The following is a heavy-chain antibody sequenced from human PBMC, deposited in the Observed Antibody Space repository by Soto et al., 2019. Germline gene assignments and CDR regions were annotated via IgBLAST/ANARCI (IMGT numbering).Heavy chain of an antibody. Sequence: GRYLKIACAASGFTFSSYSMNWVRQAPGKGQEWVSSISSSSSYIYYADSVKGRFTISRDNAKNSLYLQMNSLRAEDTAVYYCARHSDYGDYDLFAICTQGTFVPVSS. J-gene: IGHJ3*02. V-gene: IGHV3-21*01. CDR2: ISSSSSYI. CDR1: GFTFSSYS. CDR3: ARHSDYGDYDLFAI. D-gene: IGHD4-17*01.